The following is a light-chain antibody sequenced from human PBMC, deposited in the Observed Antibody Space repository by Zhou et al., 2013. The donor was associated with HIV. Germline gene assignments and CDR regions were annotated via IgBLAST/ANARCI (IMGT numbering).Light chain of an antibody. CDR2: EAY. J-gene: IGKJ2*01. Sequence: DIQLTQSPSTLSAFVGDRVTITCRASQGISTWLAWYQQKSGQAPKVLIFEAYRLQSGVPSRFSGGGFGTEFTLTINSLQPDDFATYYCQQYDTYPSTFGQGTRLEI. CDR3: QQYDTYPST. V-gene: IGKV1-5*03. CDR1: QGISTW.